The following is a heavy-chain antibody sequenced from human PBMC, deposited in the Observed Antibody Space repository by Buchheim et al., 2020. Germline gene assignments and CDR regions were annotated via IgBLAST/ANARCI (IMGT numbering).Heavy chain of an antibody. V-gene: IGHV3-15*07. CDR1: GFTFSNAW. D-gene: IGHD3-10*01. CDR2: IKSKTDGGTT. CDR3: TTGKGYGSVMGLQFPYYYYYGMDV. Sequence: EVQLVESGGGLVKPGGSLRLSCAASGFTFSNAWMNWVRQAPGKGLEWVGRIKSKTDGGTTDYAAPVKGRFTISRDDSKNTLYLQMNSLKTEDTAVYYCTTGKGYGSVMGLQFPYYYYYGMDVWGQGTT. J-gene: IGHJ6*02.